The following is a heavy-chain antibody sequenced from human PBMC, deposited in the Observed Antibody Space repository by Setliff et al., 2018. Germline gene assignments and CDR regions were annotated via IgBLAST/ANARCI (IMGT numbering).Heavy chain of an antibody. Sequence: ETLSLSCAASGFTFSTYSINWVRQAPGKGLEWIAYISSRSNTIYYADSVKGRFTISRDNAKNSLYLQLNSLRAEDTAVYYCATNPRKGRSGGYYYDDPYYFYMDVWGKGTTVTVSS. CDR1: GFTFSTYS. CDR2: ISSRSNTI. D-gene: IGHD3-22*01. V-gene: IGHV3-48*01. J-gene: IGHJ6*03. CDR3: ATNPRKGRSGGYYYDDPYYFYMDV.